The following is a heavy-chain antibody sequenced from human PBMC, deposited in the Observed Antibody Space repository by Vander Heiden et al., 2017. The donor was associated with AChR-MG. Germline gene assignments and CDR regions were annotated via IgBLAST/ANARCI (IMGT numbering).Heavy chain of an antibody. CDR2: ISWNSGSI. V-gene: IGHV3-9*01. CDR1: GFTFDDYA. D-gene: IGHD2-15*01. Sequence: EVQLVESGGGLVQPGRSLRLSCAASGFTFDDYAMHWVRQAPGKGLEWVSGISWNSGSIGYADSVKGRFTISRDNAKNSLYLQMNSLRAEDTALYYCAKAPGYCSGGSCFLGGMDVWGQGTTVTVSS. J-gene: IGHJ6*02. CDR3: AKAPGYCSGGSCFLGGMDV.